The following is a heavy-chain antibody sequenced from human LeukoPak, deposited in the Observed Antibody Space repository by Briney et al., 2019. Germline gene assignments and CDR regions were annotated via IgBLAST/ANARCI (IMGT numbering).Heavy chain of an antibody. CDR3: ARSPRYYYDSSGNGGAFDI. J-gene: IGHJ3*02. V-gene: IGHV4-59*01. CDR1: GGSISSYY. CDR2: IYYSGST. Sequence: SETLSLTCTVPGGSISSYYWSWIRQPPGKGLEWIGYIYYSGSTNYNPSLKSRVTISVDTSKNQFSLKLSSVTAADTAVYYCARSPRYYYDSSGNGGAFDIWGQGTMVTVSS. D-gene: IGHD3-22*01.